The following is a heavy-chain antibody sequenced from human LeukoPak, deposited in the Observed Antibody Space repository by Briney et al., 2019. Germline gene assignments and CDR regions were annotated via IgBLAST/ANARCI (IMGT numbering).Heavy chain of an antibody. CDR2: IHYSEST. CDR1: GGSISSSNYH. CDR3: ARADRYGQFDY. D-gene: IGHD1-1*01. V-gene: IGHV4-39*07. Sequence: PSETLSLTCTVSGGSISSSNYHWGWIRQPPGKGLEWIGTIHYSESTYYNPSLKSRVTMSVDTSKNQFSLKLSSVTAADTAVYYCARADRYGQFDYWGQGTLVTVSS. J-gene: IGHJ4*02.